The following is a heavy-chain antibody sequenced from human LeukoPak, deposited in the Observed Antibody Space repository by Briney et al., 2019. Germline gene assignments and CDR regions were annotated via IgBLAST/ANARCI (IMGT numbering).Heavy chain of an antibody. CDR2: INPNSGGT. Sequence: ASVKVSCKASGYTFTGYYMHWVRQAPGQGLEWMGWINPNSGGTNYAQKFRGRVTITADESTRTAYMELSSLRSEDTAVYYCARDNDSRDPPHFDYWGQGTLVTVSS. CDR1: GYTFTGYY. V-gene: IGHV1-2*02. J-gene: IGHJ4*02. CDR3: ARDNDSRDPPHFDY. D-gene: IGHD3-16*01.